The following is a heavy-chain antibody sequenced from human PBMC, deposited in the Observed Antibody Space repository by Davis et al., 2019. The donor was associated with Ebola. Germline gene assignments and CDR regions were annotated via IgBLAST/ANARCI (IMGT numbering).Heavy chain of an antibody. D-gene: IGHD3-3*01. Sequence: GESLKISCTGSGFTFGDHAMTWVRQAPGKGLEWVSAISGSGGSTYYADSVKGRFTISRDNSKKTLYLQMNSLRAEDTAVYYCAKSGLSFGVVKYHYGMDVWGKGTTVTVSS. V-gene: IGHV3-23*01. CDR1: GFTFGDHA. CDR2: ISGSGGST. J-gene: IGHJ6*04. CDR3: AKSGLSFGVVKYHYGMDV.